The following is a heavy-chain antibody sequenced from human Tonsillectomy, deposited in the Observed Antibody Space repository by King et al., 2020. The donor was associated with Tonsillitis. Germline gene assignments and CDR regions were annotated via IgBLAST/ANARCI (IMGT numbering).Heavy chain of an antibody. D-gene: IGHD6-19*01. CDR2: ISSDGSKR. CDR3: AIDLSTVAASNGLDV. J-gene: IGHJ6*02. Sequence: VQLVESGGGVVQPGRSLRLSCAASGFIFRNYEMDWVRQAPGKGLDWVALISSDGSKRYYADSVQGRFTISRDNSRNTLSLQMSSLSAEDTAVYHCAIDLSTVAASNGLDVWGQGTTVTVSS. V-gene: IGHV3-30*04. CDR1: GFIFRNYE.